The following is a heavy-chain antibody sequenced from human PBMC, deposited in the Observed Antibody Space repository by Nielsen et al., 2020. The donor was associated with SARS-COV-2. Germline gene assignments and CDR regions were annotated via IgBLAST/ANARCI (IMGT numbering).Heavy chain of an antibody. D-gene: IGHD3-10*01. CDR1: GGAIRGYY. CDR2: IFESDST. CDR3: ARDRPGRRGVIMGDL. Sequence: GSLRLSCTVSGGAIRGYYWTWIRQPPGKGLEWIGYIFESDSTNYNPSLKSRVTISLDASKSQFSLKMSFVTAADTALYYCARDRPGRRGVIMGDLWGQGTLVTVSS. J-gene: IGHJ5*02. V-gene: IGHV4-59*12.